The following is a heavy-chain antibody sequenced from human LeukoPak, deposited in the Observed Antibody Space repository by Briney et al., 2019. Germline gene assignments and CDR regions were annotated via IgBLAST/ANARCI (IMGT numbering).Heavy chain of an antibody. CDR1: GFPFSSYW. CDR3: TRVXYIDEGIDY. Sequence: GGSLRLSCVASGFPFSSYWMTWVRQAPGKGLEWVANIKQDGSKKSYVDSVKGRFTISRDNAKNSLYLQMNSLRAEDTAIFYCTRVXYIDEGIDYWGQGTLVTVSS. D-gene: IGHD3-9*01. CDR2: IKQDGSKK. J-gene: IGHJ4*02. V-gene: IGHV3-7*04.